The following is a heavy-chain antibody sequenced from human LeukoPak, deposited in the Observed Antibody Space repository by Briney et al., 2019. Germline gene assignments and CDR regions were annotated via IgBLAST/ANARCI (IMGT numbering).Heavy chain of an antibody. Sequence: SETLSLTCAVSGGSISSGGYSWSWIRQPPGKGLEWIGYIYHSGSTYYNPSLKSRVTISVDRSKNQFSLKLSSVTAADTAVYYCASTTYYYDSSGYPNWFDPWGQGTLVTVSS. J-gene: IGHJ5*02. CDR2: IYHSGST. CDR3: ASTTYYYDSSGYPNWFDP. D-gene: IGHD3-22*01. CDR1: GGSISSGGYS. V-gene: IGHV4-30-2*01.